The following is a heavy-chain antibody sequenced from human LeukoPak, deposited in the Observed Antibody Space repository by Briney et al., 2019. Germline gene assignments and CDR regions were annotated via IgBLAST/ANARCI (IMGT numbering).Heavy chain of an antibody. CDR2: IIPIFGTA. CDR1: GGTFSSYA. V-gene: IGHV1-69*13. J-gene: IGHJ5*02. Sequence: ASVKVSCKASGGTFSSYAISWVRQAPGQGLEWMGGIIPIFGTANYAQKFQGRVTITADESTSTAYMELSSLRSEDTAVNYCARDQVPLSPFNWFDPWGQGTLVTVSS. CDR3: ARDQVPLSPFNWFDP.